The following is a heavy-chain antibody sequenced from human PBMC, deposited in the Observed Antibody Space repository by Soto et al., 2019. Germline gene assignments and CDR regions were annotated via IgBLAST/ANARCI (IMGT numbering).Heavy chain of an antibody. CDR1: GFTFSSYA. D-gene: IGHD6-13*01. CDR3: AKSVTAAGTGYYYGMDV. CDR2: ISGSGGST. V-gene: IGHV3-23*01. J-gene: IGHJ6*02. Sequence: EVQLLESGGGLVQPGGSLRLSCAAPGFTFSSYAMSWVRQAPGKGLEWVSAISGSGGSTYYADSVKGRFTISRDNSKNTLYLQMNSLRAEDTAVYYCAKSVTAAGTGYYYGMDVWGQGTTVTVSS.